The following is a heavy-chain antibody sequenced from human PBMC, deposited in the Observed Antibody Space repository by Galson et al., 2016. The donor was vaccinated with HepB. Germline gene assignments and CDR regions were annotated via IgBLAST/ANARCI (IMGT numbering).Heavy chain of an antibody. J-gene: IGHJ6*02. CDR1: GFTFGDYA. V-gene: IGHV3-49*03. Sequence: SLRLSCAASGFTFGDYALTWFRQAPGKGLEWVGFIRGNAYGGTTDYAASVEGRFTISRDDSKSIAYLQMNSLKTEDTAVYYCSCPKSSDDLKWFGELSYYGMDLWGQGTTVTVSS. D-gene: IGHD3-10*01. CDR2: IRGNAYGGTT. CDR3: SCPKSSDDLKWFGELSYYGMDL.